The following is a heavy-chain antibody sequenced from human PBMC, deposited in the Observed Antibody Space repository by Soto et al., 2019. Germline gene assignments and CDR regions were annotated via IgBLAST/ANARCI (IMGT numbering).Heavy chain of an antibody. V-gene: IGHV3-33*06. J-gene: IGHJ4*02. CDR3: AKADDTSSHYSLLDF. Sequence: QVQLVESGGGVVQPGTSLRLSCAASGFAFSYHGIHWVRQAPGKGLEWVAVTWSGGGGEYYADSVRGRFTISRDNSKTTVYVQMNRLRVEDTAVYYCAKADDTSSHYSLLDFRGQGTLVTVSS. CDR2: TWSGGGGE. CDR1: GFAFSYHG. D-gene: IGHD3-22*01.